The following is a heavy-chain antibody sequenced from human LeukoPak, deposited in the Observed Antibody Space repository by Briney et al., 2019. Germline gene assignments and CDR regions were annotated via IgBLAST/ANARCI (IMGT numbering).Heavy chain of an antibody. CDR3: ARDYYDSSGPSFDY. CDR1: GGSISSGSYY. CDR2: IYTSGST. J-gene: IGHJ4*02. V-gene: IGHV4-61*02. Sequence: SQTLSLTCTVSGGSISSGSYYWSWIRQPAGKGLEWIGRIYTSGSTNYNPSLKSRVTISVDTSKNQFSLKLSSVTAADTAVYYCARDYYDSSGPSFDYWGQGTLVTVSS. D-gene: IGHD3-22*01.